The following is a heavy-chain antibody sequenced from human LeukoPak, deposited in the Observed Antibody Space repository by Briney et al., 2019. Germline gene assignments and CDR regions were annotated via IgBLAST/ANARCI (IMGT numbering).Heavy chain of an antibody. V-gene: IGHV3-23*01. CDR1: GSTFSSYA. Sequence: QPGGCLRLSCAASGSTFSSYAMSWVRQAPGKGLEWVSAISGSGGSTYYADSVKGRFTISRDNSKNTLYLQMNSLRAADTAVYYCATGPVAVGATTLNYFDYCGQGTLVTVSS. J-gene: IGHJ4*02. D-gene: IGHD1-26*01. CDR2: ISGSGGST. CDR3: ATGPVAVGATTLNYFDY.